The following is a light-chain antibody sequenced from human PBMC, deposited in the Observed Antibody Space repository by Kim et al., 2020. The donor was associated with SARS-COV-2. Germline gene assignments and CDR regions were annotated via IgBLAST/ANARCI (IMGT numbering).Light chain of an antibody. CDR3: AAWDDSLNGVV. V-gene: IGLV1-44*01. Sequence: GQRVTISCSGTTSNIGSNYVNWFQQLPGTAPKLLIYKNNQRPSGVPDRFSGSKSGTSASLAISGLQSEDEADYYCAAWDDSLNGVVFGGGTKLTVL. CDR1: TSNIGSNY. CDR2: KNN. J-gene: IGLJ3*02.